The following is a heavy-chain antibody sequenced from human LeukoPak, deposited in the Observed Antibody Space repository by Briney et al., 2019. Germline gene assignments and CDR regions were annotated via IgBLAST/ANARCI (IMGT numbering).Heavy chain of an antibody. J-gene: IGHJ4*02. CDR2: ISSSGSTI. D-gene: IGHD7-27*01. Sequence: GGSLRLSCAASGFTFSSYEMNWVRQAPGKGLEWVSYISSSGSTIYYADSVKGRFTISRDNSRNTLYLQMNSLRAEDTAVYYCAKGTGGFDYWGQGTLVTVSS. CDR1: GFTFSSYE. CDR3: AKGTGGFDY. V-gene: IGHV3-48*03.